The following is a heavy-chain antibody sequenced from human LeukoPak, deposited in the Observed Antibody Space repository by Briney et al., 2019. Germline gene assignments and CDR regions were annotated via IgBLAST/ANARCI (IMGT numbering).Heavy chain of an antibody. J-gene: IGHJ4*02. CDR1: GFIFSNDA. CDR3: ARGAFPLRFLEWLGGYFDY. CDR2: ISYDGSNK. V-gene: IGHV3-30*19. D-gene: IGHD3-3*01. Sequence: PGRSLRLSCAASGFIFSNDAMHWVRQAPGKGLEWVAVISYDGSNKYYADSVKGRFTISRDNSKNTLYLQMNSLRAEDTAVYYCARGAFPLRFLEWLGGYFDYWGQGTLVTVSS.